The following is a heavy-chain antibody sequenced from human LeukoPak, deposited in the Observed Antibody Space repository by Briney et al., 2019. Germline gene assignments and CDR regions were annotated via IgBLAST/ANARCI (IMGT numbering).Heavy chain of an antibody. Sequence: GRSLRLSCAASGFTFSSYAMHWVRQALGKGLEWVAVISYDGSNKYYADSVKGRFTISRDNAKNSLYLQMNSLKAEDTAIYYCATSIGVAVAFDFWGQGTLVTVSP. CDR1: GFTFSSYA. CDR2: ISYDGSNK. J-gene: IGHJ4*02. V-gene: IGHV3-30-3*01. D-gene: IGHD6-19*01. CDR3: ATSIGVAVAFDF.